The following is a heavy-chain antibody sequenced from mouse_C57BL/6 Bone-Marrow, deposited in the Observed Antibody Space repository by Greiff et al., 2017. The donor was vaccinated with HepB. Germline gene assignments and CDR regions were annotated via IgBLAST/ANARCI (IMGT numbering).Heavy chain of an antibody. V-gene: IGHV8-8*01. D-gene: IGHD1-1*01. CDR2: LWWDDDK. J-gene: IGHJ1*03. CDR3: ARIAGYYGSSGYFDV. CDR1: GFSLSTFGMC. Sequence: QVTLKVCGPGILQPSQTLSLTCSVSGFSLSTFGMCVGWLRQPSGKGLEWLVHLWWDDDKYYNPALKSRLTISKDTSKNQVFLKISNVDTADTATYYCARIAGYYGSSGYFDVWGTGTTVTVSS.